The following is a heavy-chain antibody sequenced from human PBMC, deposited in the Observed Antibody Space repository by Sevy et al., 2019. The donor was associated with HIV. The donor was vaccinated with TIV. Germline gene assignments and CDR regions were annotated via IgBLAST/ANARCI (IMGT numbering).Heavy chain of an antibody. J-gene: IGHJ1*01. CDR2: TSYDGSHK. Sequence: GGSLRLSCTVSGFIFSNFAMHWVRQAPGKGLEWVAVTSYDGSHKYYADSVKGRFTVYRDNSRNILSLEMSSLRRDDTAVYYCASGENADEFFQYWGQGTLVTVSS. CDR1: GFIFSNFA. V-gene: IGHV3-30*04. D-gene: IGHD2-8*01. CDR3: ASGENADEFFQY.